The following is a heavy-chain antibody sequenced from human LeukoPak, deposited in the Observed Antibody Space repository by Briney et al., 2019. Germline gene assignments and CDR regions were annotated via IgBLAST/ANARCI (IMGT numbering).Heavy chain of an antibody. J-gene: IGHJ6*02. CDR1: GVPFSDYY. CDR3: AGGFDCSSTRCSCMDV. V-gene: IGHV3-11*01. Sequence: PGGSLRLSCVTSGVPFSDYYMSWIRQAPGEGHGWGSYISGSGGEIYYADSVKGRFTISRDNAKNSLHLQMNSLRAEDTAVYYCAGGFDCSSTRCSCMDVWGQGTTVTVSS. D-gene: IGHD2-2*01. CDR2: ISGSGGEI.